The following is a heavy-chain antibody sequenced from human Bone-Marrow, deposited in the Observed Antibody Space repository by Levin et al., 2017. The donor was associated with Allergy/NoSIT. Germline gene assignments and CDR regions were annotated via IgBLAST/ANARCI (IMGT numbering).Heavy chain of an antibody. CDR2: IHDSGTT. V-gene: IGHV4-59*11. D-gene: IGHD6-13*01. J-gene: IGHJ3*01. CDR1: GGSITDHY. Sequence: PSETLSLTCTLSGGSITDHYWSWLRQPPGKGLEWIGCIHDSGTTYTSPPLRSRVTMSIDKSRNHFSLNLKSLTVADTAVYFCARSRGIAAWSYAFDVWGQARMVTVSS. CDR3: ARSRGIAAWSYAFDV.